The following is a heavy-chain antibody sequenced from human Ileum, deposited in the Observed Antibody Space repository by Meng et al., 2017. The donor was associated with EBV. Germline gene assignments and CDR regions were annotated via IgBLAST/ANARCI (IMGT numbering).Heavy chain of an antibody. CDR1: DDSTIRSNW. J-gene: IGHJ4*02. Sequence: QVQLHEAGPRLVKPSGTLSLTCSVSDDSTIRSNWWSWVRQPPGKGLEWIGEILHAGVTNYNPSLKSRVSMSVDRSRIQASLNLNSVTAADTATYYCARGEDYTWDVWGQGILVTVSS. CDR2: ILHAGVT. D-gene: IGHD3-16*01. CDR3: ARGEDYTWDV. V-gene: IGHV4-4*02.